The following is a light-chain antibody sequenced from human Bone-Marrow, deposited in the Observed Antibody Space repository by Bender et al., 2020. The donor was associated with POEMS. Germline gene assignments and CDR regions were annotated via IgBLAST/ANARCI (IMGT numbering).Light chain of an antibody. CDR3: NSRDSSGLHLV. V-gene: IGLV3-19*01. J-gene: IGLJ3*02. CDR2: GKN. Sequence: SSKLTQDPAVSVALGQTVRITCQGDSLRSYYASWYQQKPGQAPVLVIYGKNNRPSGIPDRFSGSSSGNTASLTVTGAQAEDEADYYCNSRDSSGLHLVFGGGTKLTVL. CDR1: SLRSYY.